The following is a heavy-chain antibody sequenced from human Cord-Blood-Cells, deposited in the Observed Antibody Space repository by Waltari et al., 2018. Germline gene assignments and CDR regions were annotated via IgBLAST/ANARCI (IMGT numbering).Heavy chain of an antibody. CDR1: GGTFSSYA. V-gene: IGHV1-69*01. J-gene: IGHJ4*02. CDR3: ARDLDYYGSGSYYEGY. D-gene: IGHD3-10*01. Sequence: QVQLVQSGAEVKKPGSSVKVSCKASGGTFSSYAISWVRQATGQGLEWMGGIIPIFGTANYAQKFQGRVTITADESTSTAYMELSSLRSEDTAVYYCARDLDYYGSGSYYEGYWGQGTLVTVSS. CDR2: IIPIFGTA.